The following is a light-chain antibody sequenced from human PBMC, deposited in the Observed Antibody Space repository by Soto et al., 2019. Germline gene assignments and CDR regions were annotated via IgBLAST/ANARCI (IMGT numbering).Light chain of an antibody. V-gene: IGLV2-14*01. CDR2: EVS. CDR3: SSYTSSSFYV. Sequence: QSALTQPASVSGSPGQSITISCTGTSSDVGGYNYVSWYQQHPGKAPKLMIYEVSNRPSGVSNRFSGSKSGNTASLTISGLHAEDEADYYCSSYTSSSFYVFGTGTKLTVL. CDR1: SSDVGGYNY. J-gene: IGLJ1*01.